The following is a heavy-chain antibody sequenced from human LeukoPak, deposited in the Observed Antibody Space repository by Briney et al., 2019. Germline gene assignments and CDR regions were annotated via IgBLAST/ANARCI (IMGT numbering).Heavy chain of an antibody. CDR2: FDPEDGET. CDR3: ATDGTDY. V-gene: IGHV1-24*01. J-gene: IGHJ4*02. D-gene: IGHD6-13*01. Sequence: KGLEWMGGFDPEDGETIYAQKFQGRVTTTEDTSTDTAYMELSSLRSEDTAVYYCATDGTDYWGQGTLVTVSS.